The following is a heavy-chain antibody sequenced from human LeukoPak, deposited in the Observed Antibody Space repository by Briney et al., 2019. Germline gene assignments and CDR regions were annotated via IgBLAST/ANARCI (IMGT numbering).Heavy chain of an antibody. CDR1: GFTFSSYS. CDR2: VGQIGGST. Sequence: GGSLSLSCAASGFTFSSYSMRWVRQPPGKGLDWVSAVGQIGGSTFHADSVKGRFTISRDNSKNTLYLQMNSLRAEDTAVYYCAKDCYYDSSGYYLRTSCDAFDIWGQGTMVTVSS. J-gene: IGHJ3*02. CDR3: AKDCYYDSSGYYLRTSCDAFDI. D-gene: IGHD3-22*01. V-gene: IGHV3-23*01.